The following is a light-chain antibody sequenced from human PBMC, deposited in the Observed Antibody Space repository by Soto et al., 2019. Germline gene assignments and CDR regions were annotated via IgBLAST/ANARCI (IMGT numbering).Light chain of an antibody. CDR2: KAS. CDR3: QQYNRYSRT. Sequence: DIQMTQAPSTLPASVGDRDTITCRASQSISSWLAWYQQNPGKAPKLLIYKASSLESGVPSRFSGSGSGTEFTLTISSLQPDDFAPYYCQQYNRYSRTFGQGTKVEIK. CDR1: QSISSW. V-gene: IGKV1-5*03. J-gene: IGKJ1*01.